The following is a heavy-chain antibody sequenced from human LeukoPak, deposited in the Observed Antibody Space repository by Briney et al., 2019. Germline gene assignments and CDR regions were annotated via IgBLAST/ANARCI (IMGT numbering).Heavy chain of an antibody. CDR1: GGSISSYY. D-gene: IGHD1-26*01. Sequence: SETLSLTCTVSGGSISSYYWSWIRQPPGKGLEWIGYIYCSESTNYNPSLKSRVTISVDTSKNQFSLKLSSVTAADTAVYYCARVHRGSYCADYYYYMDVWGKGTTVTVSS. J-gene: IGHJ6*03. CDR2: IYCSEST. CDR3: ARVHRGSYCADYYYYMDV. V-gene: IGHV4-59*01.